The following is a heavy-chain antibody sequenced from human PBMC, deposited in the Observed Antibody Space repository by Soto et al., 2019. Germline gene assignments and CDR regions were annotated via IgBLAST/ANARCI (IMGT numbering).Heavy chain of an antibody. D-gene: IGHD4-4*01. CDR1: GFTFSSYA. CDR2: ISYDGSNK. V-gene: IGHV3-30-3*01. CDR3: ARDRRGRLQYYFDP. Sequence: GGSLRLSCAASGFTFSSYAMHWVRQAPGKGLEWVAVISYDGSNKYYADSVKGRFTISRDNSKNTLYLQMNSLRAEDTAVYYCARDRRGRLQYYFDPWGQGTLGTVSS. J-gene: IGHJ5*02.